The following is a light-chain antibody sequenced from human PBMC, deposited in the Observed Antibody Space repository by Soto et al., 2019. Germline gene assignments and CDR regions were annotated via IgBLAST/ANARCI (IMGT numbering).Light chain of an antibody. V-gene: IGKV3-11*01. CDR2: DAS. Sequence: DIVLTQSPATLSLSPGNRASLSCRANERISHSLAWYQQKPGQAPRILIYDASSRPTDIPARFSGSGSGPDFTLTFSSLEPEDFALYYCQQRSNWPITFGQGTRLEV. J-gene: IGKJ5*01. CDR3: QQRSNWPIT. CDR1: ERISHS.